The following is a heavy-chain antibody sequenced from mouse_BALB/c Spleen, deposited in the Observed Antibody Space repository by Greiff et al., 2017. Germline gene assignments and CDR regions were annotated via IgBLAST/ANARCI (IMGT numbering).Heavy chain of an antibody. CDR1: GFNIKDTY. CDR2: IVPNNGGT. J-gene: IGHJ3*01. V-gene: IGHV14-3*02. CDR3: ARSHYGKPFAY. Sequence: VQLQQSGAELVKPGASVKLSCTASGFNIKDTYMHWVKQRPEQGLEWIGRIVPNNGGTSYNQKFKGKATLTLEKSSNTAYMELRSLTSEDSAVYYCARSHYGKPFAYWGQVTLVTVSA. D-gene: IGHD2-1*01.